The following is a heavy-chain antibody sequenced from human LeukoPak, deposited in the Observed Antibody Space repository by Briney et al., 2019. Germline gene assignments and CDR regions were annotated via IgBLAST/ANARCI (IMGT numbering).Heavy chain of an antibody. J-gene: IGHJ4*02. CDR3: AREGDSGGHNY. V-gene: IGHV6-1*01. CDR1: GDRVSSNSAA. CDR2: TYYRSKWYN. D-gene: IGHD2-15*01. Sequence: SQTLSLTCAISGDRVSSNSAAWSWIRQSPSRGLEWLGRTYYRSKWYNDYAVSVKSRITINPDTSGNQFSLQLNSVTPEDTAVYFCAREGDSGGHNYWGQGTLVTVSS.